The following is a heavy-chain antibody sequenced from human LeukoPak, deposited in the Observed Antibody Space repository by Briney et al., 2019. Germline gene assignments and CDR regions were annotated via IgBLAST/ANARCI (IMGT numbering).Heavy chain of an antibody. CDR1: GYTFTGYY. Sequence: ASVKVSCKASGYTFTGYYMHWVRQAPGQGLEWMGWINPNSGGTNYAQKFQGRVTMTRDTSISTAYMELSRLRSDDTAVYYCASATALLGGWLDPWGQGTLVTVSS. J-gene: IGHJ5*02. V-gene: IGHV1-2*02. CDR2: INPNSGGT. D-gene: IGHD1-26*01. CDR3: ASATALLGGWLDP.